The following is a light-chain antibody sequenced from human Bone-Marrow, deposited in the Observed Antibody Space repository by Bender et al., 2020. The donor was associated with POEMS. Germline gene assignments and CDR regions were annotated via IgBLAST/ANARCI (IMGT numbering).Light chain of an antibody. V-gene: IGLV2-11*01. CDR1: SSDVGGYNY. Sequence: QSALTQPASVSGSPGQSITISCTGTSSDVGGYNYVSWYQQHPGKAPKLMICDVTKRPSGVPDRFSGSKSGTSASLAISGLRSEDEANYYCAAWDDSLVFGGGTKLTVL. CDR3: AAWDDSLV. J-gene: IGLJ3*02. CDR2: DVT.